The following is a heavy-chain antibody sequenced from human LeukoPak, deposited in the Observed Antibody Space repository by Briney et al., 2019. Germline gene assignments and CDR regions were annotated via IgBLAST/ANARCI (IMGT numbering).Heavy chain of an antibody. CDR1: GGSISSSSNY. CDR3: ASAGDLRRQGFDP. J-gene: IGHJ5*02. CDR2: IYYSGST. V-gene: IGHV4-39*01. Sequence: SETLSLTCTVSGGSISSSSNYWGWIRQPPGKGLEWIGSIYYSGSTYYNPSLKSRVTISVDTSKNQFSLKLSSVTAADTAVYYCASAGDLRRQGFDPWGQGTLVTVSS. D-gene: IGHD1-26*01.